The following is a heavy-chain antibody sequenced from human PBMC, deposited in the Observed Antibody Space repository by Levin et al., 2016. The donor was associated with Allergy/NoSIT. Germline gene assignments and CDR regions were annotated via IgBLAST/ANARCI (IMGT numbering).Heavy chain of an antibody. D-gene: IGHD1-26*01. V-gene: IGHV4-59*08. Sequence: SETLSLTCTVSGGSISSYYWSWIRQPPGKGLEWIGYIDYSGSTNYNPSLKSRVTISVDTSKNQFSLKLSSVTAADTAVYYCARPQWELTFDAFDIWGQGTMVTVSS. CDR1: GGSISSYY. CDR3: ARPQWELTFDAFDI. CDR2: IDYSGST. J-gene: IGHJ3*02.